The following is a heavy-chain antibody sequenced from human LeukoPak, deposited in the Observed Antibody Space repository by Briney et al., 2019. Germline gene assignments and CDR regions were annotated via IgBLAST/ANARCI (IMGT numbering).Heavy chain of an antibody. Sequence: PSETLSLTCTVSGGSISSYYWSWIRRPPGKGLEWIGYIYYSGSTNYNPSLKSRVTISVDTSKNQFSLKLSSVTAADTAVYYCARDSGIDGMDVWGQGTTVTVSS. CDR3: ARDSGIDGMDV. D-gene: IGHD1-14*01. CDR1: GGSISSYY. CDR2: IYYSGST. V-gene: IGHV4-59*01. J-gene: IGHJ6*02.